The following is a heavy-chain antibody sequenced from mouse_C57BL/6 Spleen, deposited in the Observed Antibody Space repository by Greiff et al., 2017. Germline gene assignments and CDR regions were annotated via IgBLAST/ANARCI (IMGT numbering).Heavy chain of an antibody. CDR1: GYTFTSYW. D-gene: IGHD1-1*01. V-gene: IGHV1-52*01. J-gene: IGHJ2*01. Sequence: QVQLQQPGAELVRPGSSVKLSCKASGYTFTSYWMHWVKQRPIQGLEWIGNIDPSDSETHYNQKFKDKATLTVDKSSSTAYMQLSSLTSEDSAVYYGAREGITTVVVDYWGQGTTLTVSS. CDR2: IDPSDSET. CDR3: AREGITTVVVDY.